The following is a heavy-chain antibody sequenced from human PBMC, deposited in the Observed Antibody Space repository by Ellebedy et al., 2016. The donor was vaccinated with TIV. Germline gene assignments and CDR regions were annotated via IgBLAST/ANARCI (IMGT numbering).Heavy chain of an antibody. CDR3: AKVLIRDYWVPGVY. V-gene: IGHV3-23*01. Sequence: PGGSLRLSCVASGFTFSSYVMIWVRQAPGKGLEWVSAISSSGGSTYYADSVKGRFTISRTNSRNTLYLEMNSLRGADTAVYYCAKVLIRDYWVPGVYWGQGTLVTVSS. CDR2: ISSSGGST. J-gene: IGHJ4*02. D-gene: IGHD2-8*02. CDR1: GFTFSSYV.